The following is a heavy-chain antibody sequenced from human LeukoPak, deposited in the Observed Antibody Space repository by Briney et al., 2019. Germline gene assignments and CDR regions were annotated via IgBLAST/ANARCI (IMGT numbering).Heavy chain of an antibody. Sequence: SETLSLTCAVYGGSFSGYYWSWIRQPPGKGLEWIGEINHSGSTNYNPSLKSRVTISVDTSKNQFSLKLSSVTAADTAVYYCTREYSSGWHWFDPWGQGTLVTVSS. D-gene: IGHD6-19*01. CDR1: GGSFSGYY. V-gene: IGHV4-34*01. J-gene: IGHJ5*02. CDR3: TREYSSGWHWFDP. CDR2: INHSGST.